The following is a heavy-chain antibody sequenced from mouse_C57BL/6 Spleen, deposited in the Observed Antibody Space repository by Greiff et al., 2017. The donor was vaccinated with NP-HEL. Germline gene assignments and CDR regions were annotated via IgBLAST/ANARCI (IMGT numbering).Heavy chain of an antibody. J-gene: IGHJ4*01. CDR2: INPSSGYT. V-gene: IGHV1-7*01. CDR1: GYTFTSYW. D-gene: IGHD1-2*01. Sequence: VQLQQSGAELAKPGASVKMSCKASGYTFTSYWMNWVKQRPGQGLEWIGYINPSSGYTKYNQKFKDKATLTADKSSSTAYMQLSSLTYEDSAVYYCARSLLRPNYYAMDFWGQGTSVTVSS. CDR3: ARSLLRPNYYAMDF.